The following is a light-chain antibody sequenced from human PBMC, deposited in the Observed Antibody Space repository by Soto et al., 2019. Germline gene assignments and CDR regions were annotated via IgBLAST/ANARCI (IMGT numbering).Light chain of an antibody. CDR3: SSFAGSPVV. V-gene: IGLV1-44*01. CDR1: SSNIGSNP. CDR2: TSN. J-gene: IGLJ2*01. Sequence: QSVLTQPPSASGTPGQRVTISCSGSSSNIGSNPVNWYQQLPGTAPKLLIYTSNQRPSGVPDRFSGSKSGNTASLTVSGLQAEDEADYYCSSFAGSPVVFGGGTKLTVL.